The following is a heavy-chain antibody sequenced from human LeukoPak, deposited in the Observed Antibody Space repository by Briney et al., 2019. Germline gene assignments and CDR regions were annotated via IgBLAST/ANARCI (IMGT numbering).Heavy chain of an antibody. CDR3: ARDLAGGYNWNDIPAFDI. Sequence: PGGSLRLSCAASGFTFSSHWMSWVRQAPGKGLEWVANIKQDGSARSCVDSVKGRFTISRDNAKNSLYLQMNSLRAEDAAVYYCARDLAGGYNWNDIPAFDIWGQGKMVTVSS. J-gene: IGHJ3*02. V-gene: IGHV3-7*03. CDR2: IKQDGSAR. CDR1: GFTFSSHW. D-gene: IGHD1-1*01.